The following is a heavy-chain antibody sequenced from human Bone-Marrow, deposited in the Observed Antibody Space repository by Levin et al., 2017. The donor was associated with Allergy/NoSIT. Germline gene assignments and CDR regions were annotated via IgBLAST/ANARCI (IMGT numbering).Heavy chain of an antibody. Sequence: SQTLSLTCAISGDSVSSNSAAWNWIRQSPSRGLEWLGRTYYRSKWYSDYALSVKSRITINPDTSKNQFSLQLNSVTPEDTAVYYCARVLEYYYDSSGYHSGEVWAFDSWGQGTMVTVSS. CDR2: TYYRSKWYS. J-gene: IGHJ3*02. V-gene: IGHV6-1*01. CDR3: ARVLEYYYDSSGYHSGEVWAFDS. D-gene: IGHD3-22*01. CDR1: GDSVSSNSAA.